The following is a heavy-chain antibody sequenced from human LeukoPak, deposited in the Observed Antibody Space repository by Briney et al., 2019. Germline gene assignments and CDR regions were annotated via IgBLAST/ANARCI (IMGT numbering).Heavy chain of an antibody. V-gene: IGHV3-21*01. D-gene: IGHD4-17*01. CDR3: ARDEDDDYTPDY. Sequence: PGGSLRLSCAASGFTFSSYSMNWVRQAPGKGLEWVSSISSSSSYIYYVDSVTGRFTISRDNAKKSVYLQMNSLRAEDTAVYYCARDEDDDYTPDYWGQGTLVTVSS. CDR1: GFTFSSYS. J-gene: IGHJ4*02. CDR2: ISSSSSYI.